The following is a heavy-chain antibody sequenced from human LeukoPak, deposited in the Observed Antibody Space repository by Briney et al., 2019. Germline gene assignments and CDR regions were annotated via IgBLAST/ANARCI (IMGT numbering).Heavy chain of an antibody. V-gene: IGHV4-4*07. D-gene: IGHD1-26*01. J-gene: IGHJ3*02. CDR1: GGSISSYY. Sequence: SETLSLTCTVSGGSISSYYWGWIRQPAGKGLEWIGRIYTSGSTNYNPSLKSRVTMSVDTSKNQFSLKLSSVTAADTAVYYCARVLTVWYRSIYSGSYGAFDIWGQGTMVTVSS. CDR2: IYTSGST. CDR3: ARVLTVWYRSIYSGSYGAFDI.